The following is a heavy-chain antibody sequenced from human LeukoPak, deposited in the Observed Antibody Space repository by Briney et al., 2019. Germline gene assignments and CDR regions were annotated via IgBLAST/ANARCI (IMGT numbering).Heavy chain of an antibody. CDR3: AKAAYGELVVIYWFFDL. CDR1: GCTFSSYA. V-gene: IGHV3-23*01. CDR2: ISGSGGST. Sequence: PGGSLRLSCAASGCTFSSYAMNWVRQAPGKGLEWVSVISGSGGSTYYADSVKGRFTISRDNSKNTLYLQMNSLRGEDTAVYYCAKAAYGELVVIYWFFDLWGRGTLVTVSS. D-gene: IGHD3-22*01. J-gene: IGHJ2*01.